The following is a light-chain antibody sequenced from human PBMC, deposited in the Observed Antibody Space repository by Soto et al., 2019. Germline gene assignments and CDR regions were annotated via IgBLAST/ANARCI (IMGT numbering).Light chain of an antibody. CDR1: SRDVGAYNF. CDR2: DVS. J-gene: IGLJ1*01. CDR3: SAYTSSSTHV. Sequence: QSVLTQPASVSGSPGQSITISCTGTSRDVGAYNFVSWYQQHPGKVPKLMIFDVSSRPSGVSDRFSGSKSGNTASLTISGLQAEDDGDYYCSAYTSSSTHVFGSGTKLTVL. V-gene: IGLV2-14*03.